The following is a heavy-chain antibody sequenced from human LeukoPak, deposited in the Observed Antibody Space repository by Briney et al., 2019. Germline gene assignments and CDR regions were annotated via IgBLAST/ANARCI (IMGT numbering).Heavy chain of an antibody. CDR3: AKGRAGSSRESFAWFDS. CDR2: ISGSGGST. CDR1: GFTFSSYA. Sequence: GGSLRLSCAASGFTFSSYAISWVRQAPGKGLEWVSVISGSGGSTSYADSVKGRFTISRDNSKNTLFLQMNSLRAEDTAVYYCAKGRAGSSRESFAWFDSWGQGTLVTVSS. V-gene: IGHV3-23*01. J-gene: IGHJ5*01. D-gene: IGHD6-6*01.